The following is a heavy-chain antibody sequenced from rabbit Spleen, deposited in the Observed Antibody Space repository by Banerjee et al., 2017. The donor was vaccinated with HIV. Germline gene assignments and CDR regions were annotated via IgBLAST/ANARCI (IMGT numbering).Heavy chain of an antibody. CDR1: AIDLIRNA. V-gene: IGHV1S45*01. CDR2: INVATGKP. J-gene: IGHJ4*01. CDR3: ARDLTSVIGWNFNL. Sequence: QEQLKETGGGLVQPGGSLTLSCKASAIDLIRNAMSWVRQAPGKGLEWIACINVATGKPVYATWAKGRFTISRTSSTTVTLRMTSLTAADTATYFCARDLTSVIGWNFNLWGPGTLVTV. D-gene: IGHD1-1*01.